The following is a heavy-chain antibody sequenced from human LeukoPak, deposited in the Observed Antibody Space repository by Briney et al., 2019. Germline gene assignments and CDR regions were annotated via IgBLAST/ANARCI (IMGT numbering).Heavy chain of an antibody. CDR2: TYYTSKWTG. J-gene: IGHJ5*02. Sequence: SQTLSLTCAISGDSVSSGGSSWRWIRQSPSRGLEWLGRTYYTSKWTGDSALSVRSRIAITPDTSKNQFTLQLNSVTGDDTAVYYCVRRAKGNSYFDPWGQGTLVVVSS. V-gene: IGHV6-1*01. CDR1: GDSVSSGGSS. D-gene: IGHD4-23*01. CDR3: VRRAKGNSYFDP.